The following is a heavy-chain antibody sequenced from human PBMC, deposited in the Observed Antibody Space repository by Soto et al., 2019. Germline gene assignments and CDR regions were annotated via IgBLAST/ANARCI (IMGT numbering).Heavy chain of an antibody. CDR3: AREATRPQGLHYYYYYYMDV. Sequence: GGSLRLSCAASGFTVSSNYMSWVPQAPGKGLEWVSVIYSGGSTYYADSVKGRFTISRDNSKNTLYLQMNSLRAEDTAVYYCAREATRPQGLHYYYYYYMDVWGKGTTVTVSS. CDR1: GFTVSSNY. CDR2: IYSGGST. D-gene: IGHD6-19*01. V-gene: IGHV3-66*01. J-gene: IGHJ6*03.